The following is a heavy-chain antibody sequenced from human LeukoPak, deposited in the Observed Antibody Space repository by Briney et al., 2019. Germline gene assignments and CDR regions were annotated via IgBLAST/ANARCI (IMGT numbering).Heavy chain of an antibody. CDR3: ARAMEIPSILYYYGMDV. Sequence: PGGSLRLSCAASGFTFSSYAMHWVRQAPGKGLEWVAVISYDGSNKYYADSVKGRFTISRDNSKNTLYLQMNSLRAEDTAVYYCARAMEIPSILYYYGMDVWGQGTTVTVSS. D-gene: IGHD2-8*01. CDR2: ISYDGSNK. V-gene: IGHV3-30-3*01. CDR1: GFTFSSYA. J-gene: IGHJ6*02.